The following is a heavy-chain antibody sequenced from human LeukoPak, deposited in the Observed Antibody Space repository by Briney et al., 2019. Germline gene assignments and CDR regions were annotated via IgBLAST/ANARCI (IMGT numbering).Heavy chain of an antibody. Sequence: PSETLSLTCTLSGGSIRTFYYSWIRQPPGKGLEWIGEINHSGSTNYNPSLKSRVTISVDTSKNQFSLKLSSVTAADTAVYYCARRGYSGYDRVLGYYYYMDVWGKGTTVTVSS. CDR1: GGSIRTFY. J-gene: IGHJ6*03. D-gene: IGHD5-12*01. V-gene: IGHV4-34*01. CDR2: INHSGST. CDR3: ARRGYSGYDRVLGYYYYMDV.